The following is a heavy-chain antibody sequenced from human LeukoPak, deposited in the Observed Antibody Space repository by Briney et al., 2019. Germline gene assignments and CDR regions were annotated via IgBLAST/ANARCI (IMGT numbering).Heavy chain of an antibody. V-gene: IGHV4-34*01. J-gene: IGHJ4*02. CDR3: ARGFYYYGSGSYLY. Sequence: SGTLSLTFAVYGGSFIGYYWSGFRQPPGRGRDGMGEINHSGSTNYNPSLKSRVTISVDTSKNQFSLKLSSVTAADTAVYYCARGFYYYGSGSYLYWGQGTLVTVSS. CDR1: GGSFIGYY. D-gene: IGHD3-10*01. CDR2: INHSGST.